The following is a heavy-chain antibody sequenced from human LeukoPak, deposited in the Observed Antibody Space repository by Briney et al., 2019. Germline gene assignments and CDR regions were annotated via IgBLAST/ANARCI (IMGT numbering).Heavy chain of an antibody. D-gene: IGHD3-22*01. J-gene: IGHJ2*01. CDR3: AREPFYDSSGYPYWYFDL. CDR1: GGSISSGGYY. Sequence: PSETLSLTCTVSGGSISSGGYYWSWIRQPPGKGLEWIGYIYHSGSTYYNPSLRSRVTISVDRSKNQFSLKLSSVTAADTAVYYCAREPFYDSSGYPYWYFDLWGRGTLVTVSS. CDR2: IYHSGST. V-gene: IGHV4-30-2*01.